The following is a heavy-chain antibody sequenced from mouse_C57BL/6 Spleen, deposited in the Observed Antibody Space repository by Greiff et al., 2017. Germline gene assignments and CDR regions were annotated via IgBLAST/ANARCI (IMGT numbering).Heavy chain of an antibody. CDR2: LYWGDDK. CDR1: GFSLSTSGMG. D-gene: IGHD2-5*01. V-gene: IGHV8-12*01. CDR3: ARGSNCGFAY. J-gene: IGHJ3*01. Sequence: QVTLKVSGPGILQSSQTLSLTCSFSGFSLSTSGMGVSWLRPPSGQGLEWLAHLYWGDDKRYDQSMKSRLTSSKETSRNQVFLKITSVDTADTATYYCARGSNCGFAYWGQGTLVTVSA.